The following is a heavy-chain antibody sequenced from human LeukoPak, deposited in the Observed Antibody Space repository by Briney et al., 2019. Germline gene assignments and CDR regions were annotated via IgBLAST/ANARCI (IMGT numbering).Heavy chain of an antibody. V-gene: IGHV3-72*01. D-gene: IGHD3-10*01. Sequence: PGGSLRLSCAASGFTFSDHYLDWVRQAPGKGLEWVGRSRSKTNRYTTQYAASVKGRFTISRDDSKNTLYLQMNSLKTEDTAVYYCTTMVRGVIYWGQGTLVTVSS. CDR3: TTMVRGVIY. J-gene: IGHJ4*02. CDR2: SRSKTNRYTT. CDR1: GFTFSDHY.